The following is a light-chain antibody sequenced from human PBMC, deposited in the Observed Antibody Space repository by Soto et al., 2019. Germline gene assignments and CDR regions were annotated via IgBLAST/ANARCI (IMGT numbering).Light chain of an antibody. CDR1: QYVGSS. Sequence: EIVMTQSPGILSVSSGEGATLSCRASQYVGSSLAWYQQKPGQAPRLLIYGASTRATASPARFSASGSVTDFTLSISSLQSEDFAIYYCHQYHNWPYTFGQGTKLEI. CDR3: HQYHNWPYT. CDR2: GAS. J-gene: IGKJ2*01. V-gene: IGKV3-15*01.